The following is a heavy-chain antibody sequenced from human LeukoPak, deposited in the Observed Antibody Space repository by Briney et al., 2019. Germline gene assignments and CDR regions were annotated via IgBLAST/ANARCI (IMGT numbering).Heavy chain of an antibody. D-gene: IGHD1/OR15-1a*01. J-gene: IGHJ4*02. Sequence: PGGSLRLSCAGSGFTFGGYGMHWFRQTPGKGLEWVAVIAYDGSRAFYADSVKGRFTISRDNSKKTMSVQMDDLRAEDTAVYYCTRSNNDHFDYWGQGTLVTVSS. CDR2: IAYDGSRA. V-gene: IGHV3-33*01. CDR1: GFTFGGYG. CDR3: TRSNNDHFDY.